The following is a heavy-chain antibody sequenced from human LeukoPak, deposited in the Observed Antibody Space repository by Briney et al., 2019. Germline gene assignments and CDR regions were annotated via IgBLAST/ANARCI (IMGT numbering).Heavy chain of an antibody. CDR3: ARDPTAVTTIFDS. J-gene: IGHJ4*02. CDR1: GVSISAYY. D-gene: IGHD4-17*01. Sequence: SETLSLTCSVSGVSISAYYWSWIRQPAGKGLEWIGRIYPGESIYASENTNYNPSLKSRVSMSGDTSKNQVSLKLRSVTAADTAVYYCARDPTAVTTIFDSWGQGTLVTVSS. V-gene: IGHV4-4*07. CDR2: IYPGESIYASENT.